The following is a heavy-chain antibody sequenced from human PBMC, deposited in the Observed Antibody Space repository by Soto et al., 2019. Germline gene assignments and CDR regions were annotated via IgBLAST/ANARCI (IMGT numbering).Heavy chain of an antibody. V-gene: IGHV3-23*01. CDR1: GFICSSYD. CDR3: AKATGNGGGAFDI. D-gene: IGHD1-1*01. CDR2: ILVDGRT. Sequence: PGLCRRRSGAASGFICSSYDMSWGRQAPGKGRGWGATILVDGRTFYVDYVKGRFTISRNSSKNTVYLQMNSLTAGDTALSYCAKATGNGGGAFDICGQGTMVTVSS. J-gene: IGHJ3*02.